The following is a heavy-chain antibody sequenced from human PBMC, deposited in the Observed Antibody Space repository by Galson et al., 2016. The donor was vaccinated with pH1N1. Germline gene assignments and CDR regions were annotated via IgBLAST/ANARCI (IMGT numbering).Heavy chain of an antibody. CDR2: INTKTGNP. CDR1: GFTFSNHG. J-gene: IGHJ3*02. V-gene: IGHV7-4-1*02. CDR3: ARETPSPSPTVLRYFDWSRGLSAFDM. Sequence: SVRVSCKASGFTFSNHGINWVRQAPGQGLEWMGWINTKTGNPTYAQGFTGRCVFSLDTSVNTAYLQINSLKADDTAVYYCARETPSPSPTVLRYFDWSRGLSAFDMWGRGTLVTVSS. D-gene: IGHD3-9*01.